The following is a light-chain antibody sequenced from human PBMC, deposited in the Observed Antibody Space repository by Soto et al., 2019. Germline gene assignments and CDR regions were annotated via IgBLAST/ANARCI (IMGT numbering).Light chain of an antibody. CDR3: QQLNSYPYT. CDR2: AAS. CDR1: QGINTC. J-gene: IGKJ2*01. V-gene: IGKV1-9*01. Sequence: DIQLTQSPSFLSASVGDRVTITCRASQGINTCLAWYQQKPGKAPKLLINAASTLQSGVPSRFSGSGSGTEFTLTISSLQPEDFATYYCQQLNSYPYTFGQGTKLEIK.